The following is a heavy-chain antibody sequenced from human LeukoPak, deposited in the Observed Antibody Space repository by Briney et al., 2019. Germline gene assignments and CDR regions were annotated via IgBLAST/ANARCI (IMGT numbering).Heavy chain of an antibody. Sequence: PGGSLRLSCAASGFTFSSYSMNWVRQAPGKGLEWVSSISSSSSYIYYADSVKGRFTISRDNSKNTLYLQMNSLRAEDTAVYYCAKEKEQQQLVRGTFDYWGQGTLVTVSS. D-gene: IGHD6-13*01. V-gene: IGHV3-21*04. CDR1: GFTFSSYS. J-gene: IGHJ4*02. CDR2: ISSSSSYI. CDR3: AKEKEQQQLVRGTFDY.